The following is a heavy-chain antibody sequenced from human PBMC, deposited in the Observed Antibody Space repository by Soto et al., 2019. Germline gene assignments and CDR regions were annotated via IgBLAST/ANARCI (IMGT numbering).Heavy chain of an antibody. CDR1: RDTFTIYY. V-gene: IGHV1-46*01. D-gene: IGHD1-26*01. CDR3: ARSSGGNFGIIIEGTNWFAP. CDR2: INPHGGST. Sequence: ASVKVSCKAPRDTFTIYYINCVLQAPVQWLEWMGVINPHGGSTAYAQKFKGRVTLTRDTSASTVYMEVSSLTSEDTAMYYCARSSGGNFGIIIEGTNWFAPWGQGTLVTVSS. J-gene: IGHJ5*02.